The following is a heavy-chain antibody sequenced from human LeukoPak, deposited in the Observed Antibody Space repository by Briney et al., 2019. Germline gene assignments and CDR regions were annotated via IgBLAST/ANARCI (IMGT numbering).Heavy chain of an antibody. CDR2: IYYSGST. Sequence: PSETLSLTCTVSGASISTNSYDWGWIRQPPGKGLEWIGSIYYSGSTYYNPSRKSRVTISVDKSKNQFSLKLSSVAAADTAVYYCARDVFVATGAFDIWGQGTMVTVSS. V-gene: IGHV4-39*07. CDR3: ARDVFVATGAFDI. J-gene: IGHJ3*02. D-gene: IGHD1-26*01. CDR1: GASISTNSYD.